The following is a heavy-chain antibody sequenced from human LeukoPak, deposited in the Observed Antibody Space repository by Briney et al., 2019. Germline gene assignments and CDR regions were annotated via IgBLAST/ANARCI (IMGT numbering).Heavy chain of an antibody. CDR2: IKSKTDGGTT. CDR1: GFTFSNAW. D-gene: IGHD1-20*01. Sequence: GGSRRLSCAASGFTFSNAWMSWVRQAPGKGLEWVGRIKSKTDGGTTDYAAPVKGRFAISRDDSKNTLYLQMNSLKTEDTAVYYGTRFNWNEDYYFDYWGQGTLVTVSS. V-gene: IGHV3-15*01. J-gene: IGHJ4*02. CDR3: TRFNWNEDYYFDY.